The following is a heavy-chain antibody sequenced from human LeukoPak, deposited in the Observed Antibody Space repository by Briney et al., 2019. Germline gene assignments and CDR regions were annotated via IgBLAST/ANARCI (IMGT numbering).Heavy chain of an antibody. D-gene: IGHD3-22*01. CDR3: ARDQRYYDSSGYSPHDY. CDR2: IYPDGNNK. J-gene: IGHJ4*02. V-gene: IGHV3-30*12. CDR1: GFIFPTYG. Sequence: GGSLRLSCAASGFIFPTYGMHWVRQAPGKGLEWVACIYPDGNNKDYADSVKGRFIISRDNFKNILFLQMNSLRAEDTAVYYCARDQRYYDSSGYSPHDYWGQGTLVTVSS.